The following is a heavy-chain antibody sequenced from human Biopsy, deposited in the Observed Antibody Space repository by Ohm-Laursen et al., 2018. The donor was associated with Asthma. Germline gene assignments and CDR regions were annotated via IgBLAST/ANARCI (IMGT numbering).Heavy chain of an antibody. CDR1: GGSISSFY. V-gene: IGHV4-59*01. D-gene: IGHD6-19*01. Sequence: PSETLSLTCSVYGGSISSFYWSWIRQSPEKGLEWMGYVYWTGSTNYNPSLKSRITMSVDTSKNRMFLELTSVTAADTAIYYCVRAVRNEQWLASFDYWGQGKPVTVSS. CDR2: VYWTGST. CDR3: VRAVRNEQWLASFDY. J-gene: IGHJ4*02.